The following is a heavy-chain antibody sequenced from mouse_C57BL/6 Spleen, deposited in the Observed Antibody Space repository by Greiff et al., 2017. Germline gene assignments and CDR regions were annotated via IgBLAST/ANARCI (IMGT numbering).Heavy chain of an antibody. CDR3: ARSDYYYGSSYYYYAMDY. V-gene: IGHV1-69*01. J-gene: IGHJ4*01. Sequence: VKLVESGAELVMPGASVKLSCKASGYTFTSYWMHWVKQRPGQGLEWIGEIDPSDSYTNYNQKFKGKSTLTVDKSSSTAYMQLSSLTSEDSAVYYCARSDYYYGSSYYYYAMDYWGQGTSVTVSS. CDR2: IDPSDSYT. CDR1: GYTFTSYW. D-gene: IGHD1-1*01.